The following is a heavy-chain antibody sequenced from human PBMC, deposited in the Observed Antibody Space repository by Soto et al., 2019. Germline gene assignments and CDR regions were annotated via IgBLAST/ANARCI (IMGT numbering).Heavy chain of an antibody. V-gene: IGHV1-24*01. J-gene: IGHJ6*02. CDR3: ATSQRGVRGVIITSGPDRYGMDV. D-gene: IGHD3-10*01. CDR2: FDPEDGET. CDR1: GYTLTELS. Sequence: ASVKVSCKVSGYTLTELSMHWVRQAPGKGLEWMGGFDPEDGETIYAQKFQGRVTMTEDTSTDTAYMELSSLRSEDTAVYYCATSQRGVRGVIITSGPDRYGMDVWGQGTTVTVSS.